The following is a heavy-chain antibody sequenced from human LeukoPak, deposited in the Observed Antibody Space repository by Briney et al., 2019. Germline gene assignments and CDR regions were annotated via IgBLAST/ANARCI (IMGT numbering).Heavy chain of an antibody. CDR2: INAGNGNT. V-gene: IGHV1-3*01. CDR1: GYTFTSYA. J-gene: IGHJ4*02. Sequence: GASVKVSCKASGYTFTSYAMHWVRQAPGQRLEWMGWINAGNGNTKYSQKFQGRVTITRDTSASTAYMELSSLRSEDTAVYYCARWLVREHYFDYWGQGTLVTVSS. D-gene: IGHD6-19*01. CDR3: ARWLVREHYFDY.